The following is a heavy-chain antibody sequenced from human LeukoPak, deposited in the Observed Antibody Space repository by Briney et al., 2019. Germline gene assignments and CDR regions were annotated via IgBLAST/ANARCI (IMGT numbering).Heavy chain of an antibody. V-gene: IGHV3-21*01. Sequence: PGGSLRLSCAASGFTFSSYSMNWVRQAPGKGLEWVSSISSSSSYIYYADSVKGRFTNSRDNAKNSLYLQMNSLRAEDTAVYYCARDGQWLSSGYYYGMDVWGQGTTVTVSS. CDR2: ISSSSSYI. CDR1: GFTFSSYS. D-gene: IGHD6-19*01. J-gene: IGHJ6*02. CDR3: ARDGQWLSSGYYYGMDV.